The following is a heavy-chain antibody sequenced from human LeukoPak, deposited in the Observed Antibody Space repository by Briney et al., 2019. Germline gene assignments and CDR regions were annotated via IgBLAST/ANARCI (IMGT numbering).Heavy chain of an antibody. CDR2: ISWNSGSI. Sequence: PGRSLRLSCAASGFTFDDYAMHWVRQASGKGLEWVSGISWNSGSIGYADSVKGRFTISRDNAKNSLYLQMNSLRAEDTAVYYCARVAPTVTTLENMDVWGKGTTVTVSS. CDR3: ARVAPTVTTLENMDV. V-gene: IGHV3-9*01. J-gene: IGHJ6*03. CDR1: GFTFDDYA. D-gene: IGHD4-17*01.